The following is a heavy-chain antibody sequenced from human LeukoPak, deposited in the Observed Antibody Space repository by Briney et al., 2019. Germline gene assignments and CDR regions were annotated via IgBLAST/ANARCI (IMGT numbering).Heavy chain of an antibody. D-gene: IGHD6-19*01. Sequence: GGSLRLSCAASGFTFSSSAMSWVRQAPRKGLERVSAIDNNGGYTYYADSVQGRFTISRDNAKTSLYLQMNSLRAEDTAVYYCARELIAVAALYYYYGMDVWGQGTTVTVSS. CDR1: GFTFSSSA. V-gene: IGHV3-23*01. CDR2: IDNNGGYT. J-gene: IGHJ6*02. CDR3: ARELIAVAALYYYYGMDV.